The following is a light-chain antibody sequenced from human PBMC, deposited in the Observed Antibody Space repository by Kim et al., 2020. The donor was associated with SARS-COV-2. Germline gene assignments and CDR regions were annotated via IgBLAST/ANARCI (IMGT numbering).Light chain of an antibody. V-gene: IGLV3-19*01. Sequence: SSELTQDPAVSVALGQTVRITCQGDSLRSYYATWYQQKPGQAPIVVIYGKNNRPSGIPDRFSGSSSGNTPSLTITGTQAGDEADYYCNSRDSNDNVLFGGGTQLTVL. CDR2: GKN. J-gene: IGLJ2*01. CDR1: SLRSYY. CDR3: NSRDSNDNVL.